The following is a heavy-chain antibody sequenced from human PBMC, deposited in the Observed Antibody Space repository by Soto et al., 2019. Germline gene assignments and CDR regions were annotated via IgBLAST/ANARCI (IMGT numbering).Heavy chain of an antibody. D-gene: IGHD6-13*01. J-gene: IGHJ6*02. CDR3: ARVVSSSWNPLYYYYGMDV. CDR1: GGSISSGGYY. CDR2: IYYSGST. V-gene: IGHV4-31*03. Sequence: SETLSLTCTVSGGSISSGGYYWSWIRQHPGKGLEWIGYIYYSGSTYYNPSLKSRVTISVDTSKNQFSLKLSSVTAADTAVYYCARVVSSSWNPLYYYYGMDVWGQGTTVTVS.